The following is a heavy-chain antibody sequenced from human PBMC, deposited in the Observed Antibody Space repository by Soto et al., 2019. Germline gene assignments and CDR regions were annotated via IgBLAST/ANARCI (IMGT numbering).Heavy chain of an antibody. D-gene: IGHD3-22*01. CDR1: GFTFSSYA. CDR3: ANPPRGYYYDSSGKGGY. J-gene: IGHJ4*02. CDR2: ISGSGGST. Sequence: EVQLLESGGGLVQPGGSLRLSCAASGFTFSSYAMSWVRQAPGKGLEWVSAISGSGGSTYYADSVKGRFTISRDNSKNTLYLQMNSLRAEDTAVYYCANPPRGYYYDSSGKGGYWGQGTLVTVSS. V-gene: IGHV3-23*01.